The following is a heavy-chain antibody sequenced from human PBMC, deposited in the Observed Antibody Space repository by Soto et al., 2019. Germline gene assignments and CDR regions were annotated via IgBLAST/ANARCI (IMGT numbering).Heavy chain of an antibody. CDR2: INHSGST. V-gene: IGHV4-34*01. J-gene: IGHJ6*02. D-gene: IGHD3-10*01. CDR1: GGSFSGYY. Sequence: SETLSLTCAVYGGSFSGYYWSWIRQPPGKGLEWIGEINHSGSTNYNPSLKSRVTISVDTSKNQFSLKLSSVTAADTAVYYCARANGSGSYVGFYYGMDVWGQGTTVTVSS. CDR3: ARANGSGSYVGFYYGMDV.